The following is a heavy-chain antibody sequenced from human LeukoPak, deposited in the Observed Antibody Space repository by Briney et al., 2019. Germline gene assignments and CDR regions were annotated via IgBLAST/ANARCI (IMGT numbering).Heavy chain of an antibody. V-gene: IGHV4-39*07. Sequence: SSEILSLTCSVSGDSIIGYYWGWIRQPPGKGLEWIGNIYYTGNTYYNSSLKSRVTISLDTSKNQFSLKVISMTAADTAAYYCTKSDGYGLIRICGRGTMVTVSS. CDR2: IYYTGNT. J-gene: IGHJ3*02. D-gene: IGHD3-10*01. CDR1: GDSIIGYY. CDR3: TKSDGYGLIRI.